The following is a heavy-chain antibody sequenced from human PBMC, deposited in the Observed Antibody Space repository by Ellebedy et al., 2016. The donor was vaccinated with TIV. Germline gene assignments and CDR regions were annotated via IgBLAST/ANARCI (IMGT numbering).Heavy chain of an antibody. D-gene: IGHD5-12*01. V-gene: IGHV3-30*01. CDR2: ISYDGSNK. Sequence: PGGSLRLSCAASGFTFSSYAMHWVRQAPGKGLEWVAVISYDGSNKYYADSVKGRFTISRDNSKNTPYLQMNSLGAEDTAVYYCARGGVYSGYGGDAFDIWGQGTMVTVSS. CDR3: ARGGVYSGYGGDAFDI. J-gene: IGHJ3*02. CDR1: GFTFSSYA.